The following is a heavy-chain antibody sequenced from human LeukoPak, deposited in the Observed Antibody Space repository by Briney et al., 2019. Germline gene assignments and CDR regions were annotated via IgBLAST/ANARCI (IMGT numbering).Heavy chain of an antibody. CDR1: GYTFTSYY. V-gene: IGHV1-2*02. D-gene: IGHD6-13*01. J-gene: IGHJ4*02. CDR2: INPNSGGT. Sequence: ASVKVSCKASGYTFTSYYMHWVRQAPGQGLEWMGWINPNSGGTNYAQEFQGRVTMTRDTSISTAYMELSRLRSDDTAVYYCARDRYGYSSSWTDYWGQGTLVTVSS. CDR3: ARDRYGYSSSWTDY.